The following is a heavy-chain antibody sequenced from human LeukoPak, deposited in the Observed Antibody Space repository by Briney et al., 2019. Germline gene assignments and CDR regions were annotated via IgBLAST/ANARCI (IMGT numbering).Heavy chain of an antibody. CDR2: IYSGGST. D-gene: IGHD3-22*01. CDR3: AREKPAYYDSSGYLDY. CDR1: GFTVSSNY. Sequence: GGSLRLSCAASGFTVSSNYMSWVRQAPGKGLERVSVIYSGGSTYYADSVKGRFTISRDNSKNTLYLQMNSLRAEDTAVYYCAREKPAYYDSSGYLDYWGQGTLVTVSS. J-gene: IGHJ4*02. V-gene: IGHV3-66*01.